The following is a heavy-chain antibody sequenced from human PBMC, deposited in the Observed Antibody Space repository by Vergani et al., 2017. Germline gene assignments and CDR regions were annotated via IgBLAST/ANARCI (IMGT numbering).Heavy chain of an antibody. V-gene: IGHV3-21*01. Sequence: EVQLVESGGGLVKPGGSLRLSCAASGFTFSSYSMNWVRQAPGKGLEWVSSISSSSSYIYYADSVKGRFTIARDNAKNSLYLQMNSLRAEDTAVYYCARDLEDGPPDYGGDYWGQGTLVTVSS. CDR2: ISSSSSYI. CDR1: GFTFSSYS. J-gene: IGHJ4*02. CDR3: ARDLEDGPPDYGGDY. D-gene: IGHD4-17*01.